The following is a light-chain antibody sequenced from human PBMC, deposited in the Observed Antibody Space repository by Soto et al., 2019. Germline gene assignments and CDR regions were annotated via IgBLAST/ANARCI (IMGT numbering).Light chain of an antibody. Sequence: QSVLTQPASVSGSPGQSITISCTGTSSDVGGYNYVSWYQQHPGKAPKLMIYDVSNRPSGVPNRFSGSKSGNTASLTISGLQAEDDVDYSSSSYIYSITLDVFVPGTKVTVL. V-gene: IGLV2-14*01. CDR2: DVS. J-gene: IGLJ1*01. CDR3: SSYIYSITLDV. CDR1: SSDVGGYNY.